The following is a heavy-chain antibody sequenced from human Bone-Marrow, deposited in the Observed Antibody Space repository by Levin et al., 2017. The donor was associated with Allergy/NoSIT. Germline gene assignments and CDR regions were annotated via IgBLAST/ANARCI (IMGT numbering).Heavy chain of an antibody. CDR3: AKDDSGVVVAAIGLVFD. J-gene: IGHJ4*02. CDR2: ISYDGSNK. D-gene: IGHD2-15*01. CDR1: GFTFSSYG. V-gene: IGHV3-30*18. Sequence: SCAASGFTFSSYGMHWVRQAPGKGLEWVAVISYDGSNKYYADSVKGRFTISRDNSKNTLYLQMNSLRAEDTAVYYCAKDDSGVVVAAIGLVFDWGQGTLVTVSS.